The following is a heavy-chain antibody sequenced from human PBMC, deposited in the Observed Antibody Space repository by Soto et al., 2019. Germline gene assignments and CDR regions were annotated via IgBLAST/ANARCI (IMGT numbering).Heavy chain of an antibody. D-gene: IGHD3-22*01. Sequence: LGGSLRLSCAASGFTFSIYVMSWVRQAPGKGLEWVSAISGSGGNTYYADSVEGRFTISRDNSKNTLFLQMNSLRAEDTALYFCAKEMGDYYDSSGSLFDPCGQGTLVTVSS. CDR3: AKEMGDYYDSSGSLFDP. CDR2: ISGSGGNT. V-gene: IGHV3-23*01. J-gene: IGHJ5*02. CDR1: GFTFSIYV.